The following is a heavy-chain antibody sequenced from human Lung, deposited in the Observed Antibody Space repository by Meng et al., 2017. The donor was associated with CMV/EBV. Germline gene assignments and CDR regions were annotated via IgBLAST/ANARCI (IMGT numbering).Heavy chain of an antibody. CDR2: VYPGDSGT. CDR1: GYIFSVYW. CDR3: ARQGHGVPLDF. Sequence: EXXKIPCKGSGYIFSVYWIAWVRQMPGKDLEWVGIVYPGDSGTRYSPSLQGQVTISVDKSISTAYLQWSSLRASDTAIYYCARQGHGVPLDFWGQGTLVTVSS. J-gene: IGHJ4*02. D-gene: IGHD2-8*01. V-gene: IGHV5-51*01.